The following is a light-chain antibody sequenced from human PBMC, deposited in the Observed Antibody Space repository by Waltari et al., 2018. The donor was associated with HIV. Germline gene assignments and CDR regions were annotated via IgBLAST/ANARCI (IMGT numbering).Light chain of an antibody. CDR1: SSDVGGYNL. Sequence: QSALTQPASVSGSPGQSITISCTGTSSDVGGYNLVSWYQQHPGKAPKLMIYEVSKRPSGVSNRFPGSKSGNTASLTISGLQADDEADYYCCAYAGSTTYVIFGGGTKLTVL. CDR3: CAYAGSTTYVI. V-gene: IGLV2-23*02. CDR2: EVS. J-gene: IGLJ2*01.